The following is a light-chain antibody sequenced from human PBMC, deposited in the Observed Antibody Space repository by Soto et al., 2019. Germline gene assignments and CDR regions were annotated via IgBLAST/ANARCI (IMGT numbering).Light chain of an antibody. V-gene: IGKV3-15*01. CDR2: GVS. Sequence: EVVVTQSPATLSVSPGEIATLSCRASQSVSNRIAWYQQRPGQAPRLVVYGVSTRATDIPDRFSGSGSGTEFTLNISSLQSEDFAVYYCQHYDVWPTVTFGQGTKVEIK. CDR1: QSVSNR. J-gene: IGKJ1*01. CDR3: QHYDVWPTVT.